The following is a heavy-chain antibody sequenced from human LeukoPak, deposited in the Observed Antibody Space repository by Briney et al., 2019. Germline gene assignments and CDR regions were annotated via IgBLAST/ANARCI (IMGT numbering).Heavy chain of an antibody. D-gene: IGHD3-10*01. V-gene: IGHV3-23*01. CDR3: AKGAVWSKYYFDF. CDR1: GFTFSSYA. Sequence: GGSLRLSCAASGFTFSSYAMNWVRQAPGKGLEWVSTVSGNGRTTYYADSVKGRFTVSRDNSKNTLYLQINSLRADDTAVYYCAKGAVWSKYYFDFWGQGTLVTVSS. J-gene: IGHJ4*02. CDR2: VSGNGRTT.